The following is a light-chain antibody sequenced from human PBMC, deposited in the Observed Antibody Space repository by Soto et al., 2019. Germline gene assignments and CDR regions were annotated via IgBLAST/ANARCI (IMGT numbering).Light chain of an antibody. Sequence: QSALTQPRSVSGSPGQSVTISCTGTSSDVGGYNYVSWYQQHPGKAPKLMIYDVSKRPSGVPDLFSGSKSGNTASLTISGLQAEDEADYYCCSYAGSHTYFFGTGTKLTVL. J-gene: IGLJ1*01. CDR1: SSDVGGYNY. CDR3: CSYAGSHTYF. CDR2: DVS. V-gene: IGLV2-11*01.